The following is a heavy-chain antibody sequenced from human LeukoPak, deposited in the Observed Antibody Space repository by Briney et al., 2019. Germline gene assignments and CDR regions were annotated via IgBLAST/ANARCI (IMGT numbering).Heavy chain of an antibody. J-gene: IGHJ6*03. D-gene: IGHD6-6*01. CDR3: ARAVRGSSSYYYYYYMDV. CDR2: IYSGGST. CDR1: GFTVSSNY. Sequence: GGSLRLSCAASGFTVSSNYMSWVRQASGKGLEGVSVIYSGGSTYYADSVKGRFTISRGNSKNTLYLQMNSLRAEDTAVYYCARAVRGSSSYYYYYYMDVWGKGTTVTVSS. V-gene: IGHV3-66*02.